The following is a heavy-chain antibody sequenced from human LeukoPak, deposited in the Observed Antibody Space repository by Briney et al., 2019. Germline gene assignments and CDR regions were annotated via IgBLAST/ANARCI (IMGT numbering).Heavy chain of an antibody. CDR1: GFTFDDYA. V-gene: IGHV3-9*01. CDR2: ISWNSAIM. J-gene: IGHJ4*02. Sequence: GGSLRLSCAASGFTFDDYAMHWVRQAPGKGLEWVSGISWNSAIMYYVDSVKGRFTISRDNAKNSLYLQMNSLRAEDTAVYYCARDFSSGSFYGDYYFDYWGQGTLVTVSS. CDR3: ARDFSSGSFYGDYYFDY. D-gene: IGHD1-26*01.